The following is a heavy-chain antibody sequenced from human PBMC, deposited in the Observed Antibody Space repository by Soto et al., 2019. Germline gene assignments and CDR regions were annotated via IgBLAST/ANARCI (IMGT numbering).Heavy chain of an antibody. D-gene: IGHD6-6*01. J-gene: IGHJ6*02. CDR3: ARDRSPSYSSSEYPNYGMDV. CDR2: ISAYNGNT. CDR1: GYTFTSYG. Sequence: GASVKVSCKASGYTFTSYGISWVRQAPGQGLEWMGWISAYNGNTNYAQKLQGRVTMTTDTSTSTAYMELRSLRSGDTAVYYCARDRSPSYSSSEYPNYGMDVWGQGTTVTVSS. V-gene: IGHV1-18*01.